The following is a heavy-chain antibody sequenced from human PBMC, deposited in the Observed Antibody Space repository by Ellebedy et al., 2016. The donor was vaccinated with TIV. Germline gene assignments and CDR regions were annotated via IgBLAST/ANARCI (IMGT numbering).Heavy chain of an antibody. D-gene: IGHD3-3*01. CDR2: IKPDGTEK. J-gene: IGHJ4*02. Sequence: PGGSLRLSCGASGFTFTGDWMAWVRQALGKGLEWVANIKPDGTEKYYVDSVKGRFTISRDNAKNSLFLQMDSLRAEDTAVYYCAAGFGTHYWGQGTRVTVSS. CDR1: GFTFTGDW. CDR3: AAGFGTHY. V-gene: IGHV3-7*01.